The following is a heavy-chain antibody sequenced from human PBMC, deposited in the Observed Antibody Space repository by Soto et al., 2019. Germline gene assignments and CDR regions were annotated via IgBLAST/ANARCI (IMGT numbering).Heavy chain of an antibody. J-gene: IGHJ1*01. CDR3: ARGAGWRDVYFQH. CDR2: IYHSGST. V-gene: IGHV4-30-2*01. Sequence: SETLSLTCAVSGGSISSGGYSWSWIRQPPGKGLEWIGYIYHSGSTYYNPSLKSRVTISVDRSKNQFSLKLSSVTAADTAVYYCARGAGWRDVYFQHWGQGTLVTVSS. CDR1: GGSISSGGYS.